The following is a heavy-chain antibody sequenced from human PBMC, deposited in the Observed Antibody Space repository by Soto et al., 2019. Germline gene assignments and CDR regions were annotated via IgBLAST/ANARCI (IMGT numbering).Heavy chain of an antibody. CDR1: GFSISGSG. V-gene: IGHV3-73*01. Sequence: EVQLVESGGGLVQPGGSLRLSCAASGFSISGSGIHWVRQASGKGLEWVARIRDRTNGYATGYAASVQGRFSISRDDSKNTAFLQMNSLYTEDTAVHYSTRVDAPSDRAFDTWGQGTMVTVSS. CDR3: TRVDAPSDRAFDT. J-gene: IGHJ3*02. CDR2: IRDRTNGYAT.